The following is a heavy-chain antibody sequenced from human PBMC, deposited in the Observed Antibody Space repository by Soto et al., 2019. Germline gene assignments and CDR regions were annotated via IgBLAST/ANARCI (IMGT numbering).Heavy chain of an antibody. J-gene: IGHJ4*02. CDR2: ISGGGGST. V-gene: IGHV3-23*01. CDR3: AKGPEYDILTGCDY. CDR1: GCTFSLSA. Sequence: EVQLLESGGGFVQPGESLRLSCVASGCTFSLSAMSWVRQAPGRGLEWVSAISGGGGSTEYTDSVKGRFTISRDNSKDTVHLQMNSLRAEDTAVYYCAKGPEYDILTGCDYWGQGALVTVSS. D-gene: IGHD3-9*01.